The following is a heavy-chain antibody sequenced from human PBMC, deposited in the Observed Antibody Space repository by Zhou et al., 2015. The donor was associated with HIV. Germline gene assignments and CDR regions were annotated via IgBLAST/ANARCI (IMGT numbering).Heavy chain of an antibody. CDR3: ATRYGSGSYYTAAPLGYYGMDV. V-gene: IGHV1-46*01. J-gene: IGHJ6*02. CDR2: INPSGGST. D-gene: IGHD3-10*01. CDR1: GYTFTSYY. Sequence: QVQLVQSGAEVKKPGASVKVSCKASGYTFTSYYMHWVRQAPGQGLEWMGIINPSGGSTSYAQKFQGRVTMTRDTSTSTVYMELSSLRSEDTAVYYCATRYGSGSYYTAAPLGYYGMDVWGQGTTVTVS.